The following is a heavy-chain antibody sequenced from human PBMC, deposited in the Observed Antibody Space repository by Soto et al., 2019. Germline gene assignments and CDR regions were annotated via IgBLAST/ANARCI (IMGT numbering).Heavy chain of an antibody. CDR3: VRHRAASENPRVRPIDH. CDR1: GGSISNTNYY. CDR2: MYYSGDS. J-gene: IGHJ4*02. D-gene: IGHD6-25*01. V-gene: IGHV4-39*01. Sequence: QLLLQESGPGLVKPSETLSLTCTVSGGSISNTNYYWGFIRQSPGKGLEWIGSMYYSGDSHYTPSLQSRVSISVDTSKNQFSLRLSSVTAADTAVYYCVRHRAASENPRVRPIDHWGQVTLVIVSS.